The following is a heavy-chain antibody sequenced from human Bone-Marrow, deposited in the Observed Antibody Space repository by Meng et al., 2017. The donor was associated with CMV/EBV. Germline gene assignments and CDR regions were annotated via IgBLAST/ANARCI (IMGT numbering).Heavy chain of an antibody. J-gene: IGHJ4*02. CDR1: GFTCSNYQ. D-gene: IGHD3-10*01. Sequence: GESLKISCAASGFTCSNYQMHWVRQVPGKGLVWVSSVNSDESRTNFADSVKGRFTISRDNAKNTLYLQMHSLRDEDTDVYYCARAGRGGRIFDYWGQGTLVTVSS. CDR3: ARAGRGGRIFDY. V-gene: IGHV3-74*01. CDR2: VNSDESRT.